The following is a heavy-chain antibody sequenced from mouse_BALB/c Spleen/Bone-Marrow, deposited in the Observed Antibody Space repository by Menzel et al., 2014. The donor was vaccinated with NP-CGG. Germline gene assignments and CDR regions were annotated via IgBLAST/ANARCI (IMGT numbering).Heavy chain of an antibody. CDR1: GFTFSSYT. Sequence: EVKLVESGGGLVKLGGSLKLSCAASGFTFSSYTMSWVRQTPEKRLEWVATITSGGSYTYYPDSVKGRFTISRDNAKNTLYLQMSSLKSEDTAMYYCTRDNDPFDYWGQGTTLTVSS. J-gene: IGHJ2*01. V-gene: IGHV5-6-4*01. CDR3: TRDNDPFDY. CDR2: ITSGGSYT. D-gene: IGHD2-12*01.